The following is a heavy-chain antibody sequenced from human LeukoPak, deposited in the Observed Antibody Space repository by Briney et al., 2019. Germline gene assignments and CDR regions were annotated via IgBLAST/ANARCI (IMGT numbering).Heavy chain of an antibody. V-gene: IGHV3-53*01. Sequence: PGGSLRLSCAASGSTVNTNYMSWVRQAPGKGLEWVSVIYSGGYTYYADSAKGRFTISRDNSKNTLYLQMNSLRAEDTAVYYCARALGHYYGSGGNYYFDYWGQGTLVTVSS. CDR1: GSTVNTNY. J-gene: IGHJ4*02. CDR2: IYSGGYT. CDR3: ARALGHYYGSGGNYYFDY. D-gene: IGHD3-10*01.